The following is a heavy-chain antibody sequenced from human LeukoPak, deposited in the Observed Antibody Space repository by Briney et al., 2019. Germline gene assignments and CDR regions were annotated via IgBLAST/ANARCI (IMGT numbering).Heavy chain of an antibody. CDR1: GFTFSSYS. CDR3: ARDYSYGFLN. Sequence: PGGSLRLSCAASGFTFSSYSMNWVRQAPGRGLEWVSYISGSSRPIYYADSVKGRFTISRDNAKNSLYLQTNSLRAEDTAVYYCARDYSYGFLNWGQGTLVTVSS. J-gene: IGHJ4*02. CDR2: ISGSSRPI. D-gene: IGHD5-18*01. V-gene: IGHV3-48*01.